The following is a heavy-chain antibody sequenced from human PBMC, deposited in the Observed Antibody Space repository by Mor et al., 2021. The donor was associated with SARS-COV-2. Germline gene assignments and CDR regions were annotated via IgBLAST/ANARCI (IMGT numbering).Heavy chain of an antibody. V-gene: IGHV3-21*06. D-gene: IGHD3-10*01. CDR3: ARALGGSGTFGPADY. J-gene: IGHJ4*02. Sequence: DSVKGRFTISRDTAKNSLYLQMNSLRAEDTAVYFCARALGGSGTFGPADYWGQGTLVAVSS.